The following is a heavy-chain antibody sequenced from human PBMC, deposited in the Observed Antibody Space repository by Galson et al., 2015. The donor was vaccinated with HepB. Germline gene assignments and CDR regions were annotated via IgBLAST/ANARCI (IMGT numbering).Heavy chain of an antibody. CDR2: INQDGSEQ. CDR3: ATAVRGRAFDY. D-gene: IGHD5-12*01. V-gene: IGHV3-7*03. J-gene: IGHJ4*02. CDR1: GFAFSGYW. Sequence: SLRLSCAVSGFAFSGYWMWRVRQIPGKGLESVANINQDGSEQYYVDSVKGRLTIPRDTGKNSLYLQMNSLRADDTAVYYCATAVRGRAFDYWGQGTVVTVAS.